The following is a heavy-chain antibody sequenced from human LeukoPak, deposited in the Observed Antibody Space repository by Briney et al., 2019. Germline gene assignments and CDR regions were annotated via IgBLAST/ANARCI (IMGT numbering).Heavy chain of an antibody. V-gene: IGHV3-48*01. CDR3: ARGRNTMVRGAIGAETRYYYSYYMDV. CDR1: GFTFSSYS. D-gene: IGHD3-10*01. J-gene: IGHJ6*03. CDR2: ISSSSSPI. Sequence: SGGSLRLSCAASGFTFSSYSMNWVRQAPGKGLEWVSYISSSSSPIYYADSVKGRFTISRDNAKNSLYLQMNSLRAEDTAVYYCARGRNTMVRGAIGAETRYYYSYYMDVWGKGTTVTVSS.